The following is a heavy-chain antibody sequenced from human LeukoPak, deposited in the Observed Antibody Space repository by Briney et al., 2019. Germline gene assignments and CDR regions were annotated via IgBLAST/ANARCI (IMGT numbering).Heavy chain of an antibody. CDR1: GFTLSSYA. Sequence: GALRLSCAASGFTLSSYAMHWVRQAPGKGLEWVAVISYDGSNKYYADSVKGRFTISRDNSKNTLYLQMNSLRAEDTAVYYCASAYYDSMFAGYWGQGTLVTVSS. J-gene: IGHJ4*02. CDR2: ISYDGSNK. CDR3: ASAYYDSMFAGY. D-gene: IGHD3-22*01. V-gene: IGHV3-30*01.